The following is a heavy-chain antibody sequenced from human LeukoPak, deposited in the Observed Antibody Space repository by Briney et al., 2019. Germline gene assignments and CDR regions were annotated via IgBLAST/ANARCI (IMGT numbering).Heavy chain of an antibody. Sequence: SQTLSLTCTVSGGSISSGDYYWSWIRQPPGKGLEWIGYIYYSGSTYYNPSLKSRVTISVDTSKNQFSLKLSSVTAADTAVYYCARVSLDCSSTSCYTLFDYWGQGILVTVSS. CDR2: IYYSGST. CDR1: GGSISSGDYY. J-gene: IGHJ4*02. CDR3: ARVSLDCSSTSCYTLFDY. V-gene: IGHV4-30-4*08. D-gene: IGHD2-2*02.